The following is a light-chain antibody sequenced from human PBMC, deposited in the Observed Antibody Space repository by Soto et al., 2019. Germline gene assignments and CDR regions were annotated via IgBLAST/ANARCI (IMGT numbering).Light chain of an antibody. Sequence: QSALTQPASVSGSPGQSITISCTGTSSDVGVYNYVSWYQHHPGNAPKLMIYEVSNRPSGVSNRFSGSKSGNTASLTISGLQAEEEADYYCTSYTSSSTQVFGTGTKLTVL. CDR3: TSYTSSSTQV. V-gene: IGLV2-14*01. CDR2: EVS. J-gene: IGLJ1*01. CDR1: SSDVGVYNY.